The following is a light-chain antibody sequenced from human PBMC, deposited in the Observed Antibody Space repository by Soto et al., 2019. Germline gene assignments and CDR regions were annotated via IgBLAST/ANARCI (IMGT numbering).Light chain of an antibody. CDR1: TSNIGASYD. Sequence: QSMLTQPPSVSGAPGQRVTISCTGSTSNIGASYDVHWYQQLPGTAPKLLIYRDTHRPSGIPNRFSGSKSGTSATLGITGLQTGDEADYYCGTWDSSLSAVVFGGGTQLTVL. V-gene: IGLV1-40*01. CDR3: GTWDSSLSAVV. J-gene: IGLJ2*01. CDR2: RDT.